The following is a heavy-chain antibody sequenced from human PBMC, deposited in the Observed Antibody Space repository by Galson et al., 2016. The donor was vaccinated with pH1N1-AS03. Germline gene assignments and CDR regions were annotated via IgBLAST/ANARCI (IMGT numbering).Heavy chain of an antibody. CDR1: GFTFSAYA. Sequence: SLRLSCAASGFTFSAYAMHWVRQAPGKGLEWVAVIWYDGSNKYYADSVKGRFTISRDNSKNTLYLQMNSLRADDTAVYYCARADGHNLVYAFDHWGQGTMGTVSS. D-gene: IGHD5-24*01. CDR2: IWYDGSNK. V-gene: IGHV3-33*01. CDR3: ARADGHNLVYAFDH. J-gene: IGHJ3*01.